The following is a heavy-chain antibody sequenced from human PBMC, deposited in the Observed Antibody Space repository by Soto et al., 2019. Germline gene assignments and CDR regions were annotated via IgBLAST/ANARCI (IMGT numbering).Heavy chain of an antibody. CDR1: GYTFTTYY. CDR2: INPNTGAT. D-gene: IGHD4-17*01. Sequence: QVQLVQSGAEVKKPGASVKVSCKASGYTFTTYYINWVRQAPGQGLEWMGWINPNTGATNYAQKFQGWVTLTTDTSVTTAYMAVSRLTSGDTAVYFCARSVTTHLAADFWGQGTLVTVSS. CDR3: ARSVTTHLAADF. V-gene: IGHV1-2*04. J-gene: IGHJ4*02.